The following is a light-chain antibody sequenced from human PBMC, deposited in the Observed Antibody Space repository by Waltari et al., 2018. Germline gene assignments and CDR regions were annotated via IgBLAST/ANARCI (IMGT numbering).Light chain of an antibody. V-gene: IGLV1-40*01. CDR1: GSHTAAGSD. Sequence: QSALTPPPSVSGATRQRINTSCTGSGSHTAAGSDTHWYPQFPGTAPKRLLYGNNNRPSGVPDRFFGSKTGTSASLAITGLQADDEADYYCQSYDRSLSVVFGGGTKLTVL. CDR3: QSYDRSLSVV. CDR2: GNN. J-gene: IGLJ2*01.